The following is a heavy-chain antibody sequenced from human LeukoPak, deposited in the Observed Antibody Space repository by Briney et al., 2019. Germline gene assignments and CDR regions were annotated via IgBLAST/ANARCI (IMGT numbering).Heavy chain of an antibody. Sequence: GRSLRLFCAASGFTFDDYAMHWVRQAPGKGLEWVSGISWNSGSIGYADSVKGRFTISRDNAKNSLYLQMNSLRAEDTAVYYCARQMIWQWLLPRPNDAFDIWGQGTMVTVSS. J-gene: IGHJ3*02. D-gene: IGHD6-19*01. CDR3: ARQMIWQWLLPRPNDAFDI. CDR1: GFTFDDYA. CDR2: ISWNSGSI. V-gene: IGHV3-9*01.